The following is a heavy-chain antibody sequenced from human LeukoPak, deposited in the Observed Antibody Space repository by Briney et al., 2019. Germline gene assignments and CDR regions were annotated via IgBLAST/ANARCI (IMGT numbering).Heavy chain of an antibody. CDR3: ARAYYSSSWSDY. J-gene: IGHJ4*02. D-gene: IGHD6-13*01. Sequence: GGSLRLSCAASGFTFSRYWMHWLRQAPGKGPVWVSRISTDGSSTSYADSVKGRFTISRDNAKNTLYLQMNSLRAEDTAVYYCARAYYSSSWSDYWGQGTLVTVSS. V-gene: IGHV3-74*01. CDR2: ISTDGSST. CDR1: GFTFSRYW.